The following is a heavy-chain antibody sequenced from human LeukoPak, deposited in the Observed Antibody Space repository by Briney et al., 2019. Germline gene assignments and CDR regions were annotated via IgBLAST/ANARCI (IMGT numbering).Heavy chain of an antibody. Sequence: GGPLRLSCAASGFTFSSYTMNWVRQPPGKGLEWVSNIGTSSTTIYYADSVKGRFTISRDNAKNSLYLQMNSLRADDTAVYYCAKVPLVGASKGNDYWGQGTLVTVSS. V-gene: IGHV3-48*01. J-gene: IGHJ4*02. CDR3: AKVPLVGASKGNDY. CDR1: GFTFSSYT. CDR2: IGTSSTTI. D-gene: IGHD1-26*01.